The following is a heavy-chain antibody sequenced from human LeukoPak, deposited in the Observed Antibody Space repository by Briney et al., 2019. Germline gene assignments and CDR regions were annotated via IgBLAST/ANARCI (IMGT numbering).Heavy chain of an antibody. D-gene: IGHD2-21*01. J-gene: IGHJ5*02. CDR1: GYTFSNYD. Sequence: GASVKVSRKTSGYTFSNYDINWVRQATGQGLEWMGWMNPNSGNTGYAQRFQGRVTITRNSSISTAYMELSSLSSEDTAVYYRAGSIPLWKELRRDWFDPWGQGTQVTVSS. V-gene: IGHV1-8*03. CDR3: AGSIPLWKELRRDWFDP. CDR2: MNPNSGNT.